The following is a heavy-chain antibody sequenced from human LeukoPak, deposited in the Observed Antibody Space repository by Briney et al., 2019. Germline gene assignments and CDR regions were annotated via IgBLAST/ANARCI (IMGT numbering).Heavy chain of an antibody. CDR3: AKAKAWSRVIDY. Sequence: GGSLRLSCAASGSTFSNYGMHWVRQAAGKGLEWVAFISKDGSKKYYGGSVTGRFITSRDNSRNTVYLQMDSLRPEDTAVYYCAKAKAWSRVIDYWGQGTLVTVAS. CDR2: ISKDGSKK. V-gene: IGHV3-30*18. J-gene: IGHJ4*02. CDR1: GSTFSNYG. D-gene: IGHD2-15*01.